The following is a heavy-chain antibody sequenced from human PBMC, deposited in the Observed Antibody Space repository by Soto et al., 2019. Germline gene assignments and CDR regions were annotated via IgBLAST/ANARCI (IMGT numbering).Heavy chain of an antibody. J-gene: IGHJ4*02. D-gene: IGHD3-9*01. CDR3: ASIRYDILTGREPPDY. CDR1: GGSISSYY. V-gene: IGHV4-59*08. Sequence: SETLSLTCTVSGGSISSYYWSWIRQPPGKGLEWIGYIYYSGSTNYNPSLKSRVTISVDTSKNQFSLKLNSMTAADTAVYYCASIRYDILTGREPPDYWGQGTLVTVSS. CDR2: IYYSGST.